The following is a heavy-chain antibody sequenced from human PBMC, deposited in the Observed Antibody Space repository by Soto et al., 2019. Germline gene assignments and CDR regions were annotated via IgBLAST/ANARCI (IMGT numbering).Heavy chain of an antibody. CDR1: GGSISSYY. V-gene: IGHV4-59*01. D-gene: IGHD1-7*01. CDR2: INYSGST. Sequence: ETLSLTCTISGGSISSYYWSWIRQPPGKGLEWIGYINYSGSTNYNPSLKSRVTISVDTSKNQFSLKLSSVTAADTAVYYCARVVTGTTRVFYYYYMDVWGKGTTVTVSS. CDR3: ARVVTGTTRVFYYYYMDV. J-gene: IGHJ6*03.